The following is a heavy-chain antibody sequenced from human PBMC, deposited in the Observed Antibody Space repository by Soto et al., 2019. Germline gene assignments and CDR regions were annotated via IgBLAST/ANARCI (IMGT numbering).Heavy chain of an antibody. J-gene: IGHJ6*02. V-gene: IGHV1-8*01. Sequence: QVQLVQSGAEVKKPGASVKVSCKASGYTFTSYDINWVRQATGQGLEWMGWMNPNSGNTGYAQKLQGTVTMARNTSISTAYIELSSLRSEDTAVYYRARAGNYYGMDVWCPGTTVTVPS. CDR3: ARAGNYYGMDV. CDR1: GYTFTSYD. CDR2: MNPNSGNT.